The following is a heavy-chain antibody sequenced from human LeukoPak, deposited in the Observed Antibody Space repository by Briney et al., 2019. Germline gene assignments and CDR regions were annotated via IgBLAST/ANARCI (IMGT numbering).Heavy chain of an antibody. CDR1: EFSVGSNY. J-gene: IGHJ3*02. Sequence: GGSLRLSCAASEFSVGSNYMTWVRQAPGKGLEWVSLIYSGGSTYYADSVKGRFTISRDNSKNTLYLQMSSLRAEDTAVYYCARIDSGYDADAFDIWGQGTMVTVSS. CDR3: ARIDSGYDADAFDI. CDR2: IYSGGST. V-gene: IGHV3-66*01. D-gene: IGHD5-12*01.